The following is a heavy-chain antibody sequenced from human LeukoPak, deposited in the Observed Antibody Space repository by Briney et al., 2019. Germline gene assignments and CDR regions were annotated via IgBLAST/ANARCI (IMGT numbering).Heavy chain of an antibody. Sequence: GGSLRLSCAASGFTFSSYWMSWVRQAPGKGLEWVANIKQAGSEKYYADSVKGRFTISRDNAKNSLYLQMNSLRAEDTAVYYCARVRDYSSSSPPADAFDIWGQGTMVTVSS. CDR3: ARVRDYSSSSPPADAFDI. D-gene: IGHD6-6*01. J-gene: IGHJ3*02. CDR1: GFTFSSYW. V-gene: IGHV3-7*01. CDR2: IKQAGSEK.